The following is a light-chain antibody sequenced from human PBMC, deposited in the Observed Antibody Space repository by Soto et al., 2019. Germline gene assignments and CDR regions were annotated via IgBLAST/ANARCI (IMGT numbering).Light chain of an antibody. CDR3: QQTYGSLYT. Sequence: DIQMTQSPSSLSASVGDRITITCRASQGVGAYLHWYQQRPGKAPQLLIYAASDLQPGVPSRFSGTGFGTEFTLTISSLEPEDFATYYCQQTYGSLYTFVQGTKLAIK. J-gene: IGKJ2*01. CDR2: AAS. V-gene: IGKV1-39*01. CDR1: QGVGAY.